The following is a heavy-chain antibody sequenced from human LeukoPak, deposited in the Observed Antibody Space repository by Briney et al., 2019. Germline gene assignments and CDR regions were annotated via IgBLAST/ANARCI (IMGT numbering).Heavy chain of an antibody. J-gene: IGHJ5*02. CDR3: ARGPIQLWLLSPSEGTNWFDP. V-gene: IGHV1-69*04. D-gene: IGHD5-18*01. Sequence: ASVKVSCKASGGTFSSYAISWVRQAPGQGLEWMGRIIPIFGIANYAQKFQGRVTITADKSTSTAYMELSSLRSEDTAVYYCARGPIQLWLLSPSEGTNWFDPWGQGTLVTVSS. CDR2: IIPIFGIA. CDR1: GGTFSSYA.